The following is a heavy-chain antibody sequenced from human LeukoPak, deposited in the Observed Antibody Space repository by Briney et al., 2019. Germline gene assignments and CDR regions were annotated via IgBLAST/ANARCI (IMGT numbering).Heavy chain of an antibody. D-gene: IGHD3-22*01. CDR2: ISGSGGST. CDR3: AKRPFHYYDSSGYYPFDY. V-gene: IGHV3-23*01. J-gene: IGHJ4*02. Sequence: GGSLRLSCAASGFTFSSYAMHWVRQAPGKGPEWVSAISGSGGSTYYADSVKGRFTISRDNSKNTLYLQMNSLRAEDTAVYYCAKRPFHYYDSSGYYPFDYWGQGTLVTVSS. CDR1: GFTFSSYA.